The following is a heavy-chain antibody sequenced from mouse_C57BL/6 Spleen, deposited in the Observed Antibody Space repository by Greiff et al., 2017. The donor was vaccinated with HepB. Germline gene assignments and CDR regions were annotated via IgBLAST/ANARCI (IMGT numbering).Heavy chain of an antibody. CDR1: GFTFSSYA. D-gene: IGHD2-2*01. J-gene: IGHJ3*01. V-gene: IGHV5-4*03. CDR2: ISDGGSYT. Sequence: DVKLVESGGGLVKPGGSLKLSCAASGFTFSSYAMSWVRQTPEKRLEWVATISDGGSYTYYPDNVKGRFTISRDNAKNNLYLQMSHLKSEDTAMYYCARRSMVTTGVFAYWGQGTLVTVSA. CDR3: ARRSMVTTGVFAY.